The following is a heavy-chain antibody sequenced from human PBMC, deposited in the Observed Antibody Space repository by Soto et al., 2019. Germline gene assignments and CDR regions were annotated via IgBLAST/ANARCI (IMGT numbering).Heavy chain of an antibody. Sequence: LSLTCSVSGDSITNTTYYWDWIRQPPGKGLEWLGSVYKSGSTYYNPSLKSRVTVSVDTAKNQFSLELDSVTAADTAVYYCASQRDGYSIDYWGQGSLVTVSS. CDR1: GDSITNTTYY. CDR3: ASQRDGYSIDY. D-gene: IGHD4-4*01. CDR2: VYKSGST. V-gene: IGHV4-39*01. J-gene: IGHJ4*02.